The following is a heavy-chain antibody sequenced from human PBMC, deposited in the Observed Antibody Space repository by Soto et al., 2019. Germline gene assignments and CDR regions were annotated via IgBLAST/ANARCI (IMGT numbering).Heavy chain of an antibody. D-gene: IGHD3-22*01. Sequence: QVLLVQSGAEVRKPGSSVKVSCTSSRGTFSTFAISWVRQGPGQGLEWVGGIIPMFGTANCAQKFQGRVTINADESTGTSYMELFSLTSEDTAIYYCASDTQYQRATSGYHPSDVDDWGQGTLVTVSS. CDR2: IIPMFGTA. V-gene: IGHV1-69*01. CDR1: RGTFSTFA. J-gene: IGHJ4*02. CDR3: ASDTQYQRATSGYHPSDVDD.